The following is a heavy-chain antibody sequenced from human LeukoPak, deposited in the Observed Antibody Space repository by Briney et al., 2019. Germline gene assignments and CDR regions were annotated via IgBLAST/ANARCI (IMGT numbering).Heavy chain of an antibody. CDR2: IYYSGST. CDR3: ARDARDYYDSSGYHFDY. J-gene: IGHJ4*02. Sequence: SETLSLTCTVSGGSISSSSYYWGWIRQPPGKGLEWIGSIYYSGSTYYNPSLKSRVTISVDTSKNQFSLKLSSVTAADTAVYYCARDARDYYDSSGYHFDYWGQGTLVTVSS. D-gene: IGHD3-22*01. V-gene: IGHV4-39*07. CDR1: GGSISSSSYY.